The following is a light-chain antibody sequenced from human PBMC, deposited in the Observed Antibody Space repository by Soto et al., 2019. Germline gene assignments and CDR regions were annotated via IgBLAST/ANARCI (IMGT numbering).Light chain of an antibody. V-gene: IGKV1-9*01. CDR1: QGTSSH. J-gene: IGKJ5*01. CDR2: EAS. CDR3: RHLNSYPIA. Sequence: IQLTQSPSSLSASVGDRVTISCRASQGTSSHLAWYQQKPATDPKLLIYEASSWQSRVTSRFSGSGSGTAYTLTIISIQPEEFSTSYCRHLNSYPIAFGQGTQLEIK.